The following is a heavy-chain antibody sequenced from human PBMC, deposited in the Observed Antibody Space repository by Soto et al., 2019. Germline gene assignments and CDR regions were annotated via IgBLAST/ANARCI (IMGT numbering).Heavy chain of an antibody. CDR2: FDPEDGET. CDR3: ATAIRLRYCSGGSCPTRAFDP. CDR1: GYTLTELS. D-gene: IGHD2-15*01. V-gene: IGHV1-24*01. Sequence: ASVKVSCKVSGYTLTELSMHWVRQAPGKGLEWMGGFDPEDGETIYAQKFQGRVTMTDDTSTDTAYMELSSLRSEDTAVYYCATAIRLRYCSGGSCPTRAFDPWGQGTLVTVSS. J-gene: IGHJ5*02.